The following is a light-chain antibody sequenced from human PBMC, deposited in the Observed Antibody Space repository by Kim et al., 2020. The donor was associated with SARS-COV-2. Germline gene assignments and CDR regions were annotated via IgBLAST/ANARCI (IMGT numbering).Light chain of an antibody. CDR2: AAS. V-gene: IGKV1-27*01. CDR3: QKYNSAPWT. J-gene: IGKJ1*01. Sequence: ASIGDRVTITCRASQDIANSLAWYQQKPGKVPKVLIYAASTLQSGVPSRFSGGGSGTEFTLTIGSLQTEDVATYYCQKYNSAPWTFGPGTKVDIK. CDR1: QDIANS.